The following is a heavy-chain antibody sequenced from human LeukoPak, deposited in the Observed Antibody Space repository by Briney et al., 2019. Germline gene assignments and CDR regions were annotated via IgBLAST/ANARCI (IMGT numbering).Heavy chain of an antibody. D-gene: IGHD3-3*01. V-gene: IGHV3-23*01. CDR2: ISGSGGST. CDR3: AKDLSYYDFWSGPSITPEYYFDY. CDR1: GFTFSSYA. Sequence: GGSLRLSCAASGFTFSSYAMSWVRQAPGKGLEWVSAISGSGGSTYYADSVKGRFTISRDNSKNTLYLQMNSLRAEDTAVYYCAKDLSYYDFWSGPSITPEYYFDYWGQGTLVTVSS. J-gene: IGHJ4*02.